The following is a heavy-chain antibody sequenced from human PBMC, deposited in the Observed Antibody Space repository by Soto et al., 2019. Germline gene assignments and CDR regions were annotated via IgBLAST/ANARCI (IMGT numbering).Heavy chain of an antibody. CDR1: GGSISSSSYY. V-gene: IGHV4-39*01. D-gene: IGHD4-17*01. J-gene: IGHJ4*02. CDR2: IYSSGST. CDR3: ARHDYGDYEFDY. Sequence: QLQLQESGPGLVKPSETLSLTCTVSGGSISSSSYYWAWIRQPPGKGLEGIGSIYSSGSTYYNPSLKSRVTISVDTSKNQFSLKLSSVTAADTAVYYCARHDYGDYEFDYWGQGTLVTVSS.